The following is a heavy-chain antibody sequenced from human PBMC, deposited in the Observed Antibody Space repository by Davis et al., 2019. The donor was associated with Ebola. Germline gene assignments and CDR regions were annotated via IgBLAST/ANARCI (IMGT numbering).Heavy chain of an antibody. D-gene: IGHD6-19*01. CDR1: GFTFSSYA. CDR3: AKMGISEQWLTYYYYYMDV. J-gene: IGHJ6*03. V-gene: IGHV3-23*01. CDR2: ISGSGGST. Sequence: PGGSLRLSCAASGFTFSSYAMSWVRQAPGKGLEWVSAISGSGGSTYYADSVKGRFTISRDNSKNTLYLQMNSLRAEDTAVYYCAKMGISEQWLTYYYYYMDVWGKGTTVTVSS.